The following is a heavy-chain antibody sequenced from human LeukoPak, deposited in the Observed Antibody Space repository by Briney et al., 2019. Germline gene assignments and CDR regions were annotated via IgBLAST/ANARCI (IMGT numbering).Heavy chain of an antibody. Sequence: GGSLRLSCAVSGFTVTSNYMSWVRQAPGKGLEWVSVIYSGATTYYADSVKGGFTISRDTSKNTLHLQMISLRAEDTAVYYCARVALSGGDFDYWGQGTLVTVSS. CDR3: ARVALSGGDFDY. J-gene: IGHJ4*02. D-gene: IGHD7-27*01. CDR2: IYSGATT. V-gene: IGHV3-66*01. CDR1: GFTVTSNY.